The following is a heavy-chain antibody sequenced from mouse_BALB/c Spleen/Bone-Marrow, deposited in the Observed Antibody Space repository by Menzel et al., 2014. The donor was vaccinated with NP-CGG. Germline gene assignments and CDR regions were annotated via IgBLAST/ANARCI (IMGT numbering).Heavy chain of an antibody. CDR3: ARDEDYAMDY. J-gene: IGHJ4*01. Sequence: EVKLMESGGGLVQPGGSRKLSCAASGFTFSSFGMHWVRQAPEKGLEWVAYISSGSSTIYYADTVKGRFTISRDNPKNTLFLQMTSLRSEDTAMYYCARDEDYAMDYRGQGTSVTVSS. CDR2: ISSGSSTI. V-gene: IGHV5-17*02. CDR1: GFTFSSFG.